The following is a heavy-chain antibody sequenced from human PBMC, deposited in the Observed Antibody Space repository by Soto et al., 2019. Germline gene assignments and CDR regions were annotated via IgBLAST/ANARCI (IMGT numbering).Heavy chain of an antibody. Sequence: QVQLQESGPGLVKPSETLSLTCTVSGDSIRNNHWSWIRQPPGKDLEYIGFGYYSGGSNYNPSLKSRVTMSTDTSRNQVSLKLNSVTAADTAVYYCARAVVPATCCAFDLWGHGTVVTVSS. CDR3: ARAVVPATCCAFDL. J-gene: IGHJ3*01. V-gene: IGHV4-59*01. CDR1: GDSIRNNH. CDR2: GYYSGGS.